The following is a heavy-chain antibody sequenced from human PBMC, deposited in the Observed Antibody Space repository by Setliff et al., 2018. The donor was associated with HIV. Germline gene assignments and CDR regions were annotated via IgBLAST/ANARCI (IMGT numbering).Heavy chain of an antibody. CDR1: GGSIRSHY. J-gene: IGHJ5*02. D-gene: IGHD2-2*01. CDR2: IDTSGST. Sequence: SETLSLTCSVSGGSIRSHYWGWIRQPAGKGLEWIGRIDTSGSTTYNPSLKTRVTMSVDTSKNQFSLKLSSVTAADTAVYYCARPYCSTTSCFDGWFGPWGQGTLVTVSS. CDR3: ARPYCSTTSCFDGWFGP. V-gene: IGHV4-4*07.